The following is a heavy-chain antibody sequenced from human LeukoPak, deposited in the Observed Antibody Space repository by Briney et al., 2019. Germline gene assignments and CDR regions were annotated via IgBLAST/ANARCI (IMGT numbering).Heavy chain of an antibody. J-gene: IGHJ6*02. D-gene: IGHD5-24*01. CDR1: GDSVSSNSAA. V-gene: IGHV6-1*01. CDR3: ARDGYNLQYYYYYGMDV. CDR2: TYYRSKWYN. Sequence: SQTLSLTCAISGDSVSSNSAAWNWIRQSPSRGLEWLGRTYYRSKWYNEYAVSVKSRITINPDTSKNQFSLQLNSVTPEDTAVYYCARDGYNLQYYYYYGMDVWGQGTTVTVSS.